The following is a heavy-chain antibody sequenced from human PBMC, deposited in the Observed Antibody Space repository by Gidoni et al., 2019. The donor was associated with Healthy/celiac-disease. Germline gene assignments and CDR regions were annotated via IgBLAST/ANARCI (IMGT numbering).Heavy chain of an antibody. CDR2: INTNTGNP. V-gene: IGHV7-4-1*02. J-gene: IGHJ3*02. CDR1: GYTFTSYA. Sequence: QVQLVQSGSELKKPGASVKVSCKASGYTFTSYAMNWVRQAPGQGLEWMGWINTNTGNPTYAQGFTGRFVFSLDTSVSTAYLQISSLKAEGTAVYYCASLAVAGTKDAFDIWGQGTMVTVSS. CDR3: ASLAVAGTKDAFDI. D-gene: IGHD6-19*01.